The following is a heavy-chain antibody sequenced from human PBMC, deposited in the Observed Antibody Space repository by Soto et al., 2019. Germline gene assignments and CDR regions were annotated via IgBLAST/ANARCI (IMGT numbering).Heavy chain of an antibody. Sequence: SVKVSCKASGGTFSINAISWLRQAPGQGLEWMGGIIPIFGKANYAQKFQDRVTITADESTNTAYIELSSLRSEDTAVYYCARDRSSWSYYYHGMDVWGQGTSVTVSS. D-gene: IGHD6-13*01. CDR1: GGTFSINA. CDR2: IIPIFGKA. CDR3: ARDRSSWSYYYHGMDV. V-gene: IGHV1-69*13. J-gene: IGHJ6*02.